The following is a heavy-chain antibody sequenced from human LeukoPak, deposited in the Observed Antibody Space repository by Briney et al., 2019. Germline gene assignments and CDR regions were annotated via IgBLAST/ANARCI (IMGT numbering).Heavy chain of an antibody. J-gene: IGHJ3*02. CDR1: GFTFSSYG. CDR2: ISSSSSYI. Sequence: GGSLRLSCAASGFTFSSYGMHWVRQAPGKGLEWVSSISSSSSYIYYADSVKGRFTISRDNAKNSLYLQMNSLRAEDTAVYYCARDGRRLLWFGELEPNDAFDIWGQGTMVTVSS. D-gene: IGHD3-10*01. CDR3: ARDGRRLLWFGELEPNDAFDI. V-gene: IGHV3-21*01.